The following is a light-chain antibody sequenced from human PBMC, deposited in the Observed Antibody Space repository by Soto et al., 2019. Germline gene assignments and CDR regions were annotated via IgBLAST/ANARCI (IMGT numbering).Light chain of an antibody. CDR3: QQYGSSPPLT. CDR2: GAS. CDR1: QSVSSSY. J-gene: IGKJ4*01. V-gene: IGKV3-20*01. Sequence: ESVLTQYPGTLSLSPGERATRSCRGSQSVSSSYLAWYQQKPGQAPRLLIYGASSRATGIPDRFSGSGSGTDFTLTISRLEPEDFAVYYCQQYGSSPPLTFGGGTKVDIK.